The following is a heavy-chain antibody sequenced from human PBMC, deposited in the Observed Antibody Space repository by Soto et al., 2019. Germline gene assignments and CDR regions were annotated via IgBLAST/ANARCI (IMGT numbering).Heavy chain of an antibody. D-gene: IGHD5-12*01. J-gene: IGHJ4*02. CDR2: MNPNSGNT. Sequence: QVQLVQSGAEVKKPGASVKVSCKASGYTFTSYDINWVRQATGQGLEGRGWMNPNSGNTGYAQKFQGRATMPRNTSISTAYMELSSLRSEDTAVYYCASSRTGGYWASDYWGQGTLVTVSS. CDR3: ASSRTGGYWASDY. V-gene: IGHV1-8*01. CDR1: GYTFTSYD.